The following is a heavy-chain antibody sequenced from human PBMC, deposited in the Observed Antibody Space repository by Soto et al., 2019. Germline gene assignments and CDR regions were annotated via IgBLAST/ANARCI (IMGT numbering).Heavy chain of an antibody. Sequence: GGSLRLSCAASGFTFSSYAMHGVRQAPGKGLEWVAVISYDGSNKYYADSVKGRFTISRDNSKNTLYLQMNSLRAEDTAVYYCASRTSGWYFDYWGQGTVVTVSS. D-gene: IGHD6-19*01. CDR3: ASRTSGWYFDY. CDR1: GFTFSSYA. J-gene: IGHJ4*02. CDR2: ISYDGSNK. V-gene: IGHV3-30-3*01.